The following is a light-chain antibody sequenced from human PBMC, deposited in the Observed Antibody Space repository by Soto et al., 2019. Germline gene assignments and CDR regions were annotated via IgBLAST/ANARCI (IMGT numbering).Light chain of an antibody. J-gene: IGKJ1*01. CDR1: QSVSSY. V-gene: IGKV3-15*01. Sequence: EIVMTHSPATLSVPPRERATLHCKASQSVSSYSAWYQQRPGQAPRLLYYSASIRAATVPARFTARGSGKLTTPTSSSLQSEYFVVYYCQYFNWPPRTFGQGTKVDIK. CDR3: QYFNWPPRT. CDR2: SAS.